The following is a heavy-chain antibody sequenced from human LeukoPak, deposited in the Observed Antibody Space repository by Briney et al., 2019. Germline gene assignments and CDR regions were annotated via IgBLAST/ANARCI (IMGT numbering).Heavy chain of an antibody. CDR1: GYTFTDYC. J-gene: IGHJ4*02. D-gene: IGHD2-2*01. CDR2: INPNSGGT. Sequence: ASVKVSCKASGYTFTDYCMHWVRQAPGQGLEWMGWINPNSGGTNYAQKFQGRVTMTRDTSISTAYMELSRLRSDDTAVYYCARDCSTTTCYSPFDYWGQGTLVTVSS. CDR3: ARDCSTTTCYSPFDY. V-gene: IGHV1-2*02.